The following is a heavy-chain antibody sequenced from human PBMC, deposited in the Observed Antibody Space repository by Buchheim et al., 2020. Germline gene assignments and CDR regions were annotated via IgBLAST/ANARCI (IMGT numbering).Heavy chain of an antibody. D-gene: IGHD6-19*01. CDR3: AKGLGSDWFDP. J-gene: IGHJ5*02. CDR1: GFTFSSYG. CDR2: ISYDGSNK. Sequence: QVQLVESGGGVVQPGRSLRLSCAASGFTFSSYGMHWVRQAPGKGLEWVAVISYDGSNKYYADSVKGRFTISRDNSKNTQYLQMNSLRAEDTAVYYCAKGLGSDWFDPWGQGTL. V-gene: IGHV3-30*18.